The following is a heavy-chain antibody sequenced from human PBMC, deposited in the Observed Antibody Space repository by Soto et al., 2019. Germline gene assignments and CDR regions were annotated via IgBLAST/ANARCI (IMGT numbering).Heavy chain of an antibody. CDR1: GFTFSSYS. CDR3: ARDRTWAHDYSPFDY. V-gene: IGHV3-21*01. J-gene: IGHJ4*02. Sequence: PGGSLRLSCAASGFTFSSYSMNWVRPAPGKGLEWVSSISSSSSYIYYADSVKGRFTISRDNAKNSLYLQMNSLRAEDTAVYYCARDRTWAHDYSPFDYWGQGTLVTVSS. D-gene: IGHD4-4*01. CDR2: ISSSSSYI.